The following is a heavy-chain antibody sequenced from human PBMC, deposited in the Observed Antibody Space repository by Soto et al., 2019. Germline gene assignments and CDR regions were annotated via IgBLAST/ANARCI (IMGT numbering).Heavy chain of an antibody. CDR1: GGSFSDYY. Sequence: ETLSLTCAVYGGSFSDYYWGWIRQSPEKGLEWIGEVSLSGSTNYNPSLKSRVTVSVDTSKTQFSLRLSSLTAADTAVYYCARGLRASFGVRLSYYYYGMDVWGQGTTVTVSS. V-gene: IGHV4-34*01. CDR3: ARGLRASFGVRLSYYYYGMDV. D-gene: IGHD3-10*01. J-gene: IGHJ6*02. CDR2: VSLSGST.